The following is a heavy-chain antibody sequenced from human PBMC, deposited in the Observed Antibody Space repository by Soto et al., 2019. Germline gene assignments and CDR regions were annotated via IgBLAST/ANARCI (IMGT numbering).Heavy chain of an antibody. D-gene: IGHD7-27*01. CDR2: IYYSGST. CDR1: GGSISSRGYY. J-gene: IGHJ4*02. V-gene: IGHV4-39*07. CDR3: ERDWGRTFAF. Sequence: SETLSLTCTVSGGSISSRGYYWGWIRQPPGKGLEWIGTIYYSGSTYYNPSLKSRVTISVDTSKNQFSLKLSSVTAADTAVYYCERDWGRTFAFWGQGTLVTGSS.